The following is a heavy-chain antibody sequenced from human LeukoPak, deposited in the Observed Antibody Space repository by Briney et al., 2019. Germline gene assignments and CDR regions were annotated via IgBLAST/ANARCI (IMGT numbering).Heavy chain of an antibody. D-gene: IGHD3-22*01. CDR1: GFTFSDYY. CDR2: ISGSGDNT. CDR3: AKLGSRYYYDSSGYYLDY. Sequence: GGSLRLSCAASGFTFSDYYMSWIRQAPGKGLEWVSTISGSGDNTYYADSVKGRFTISRDNSKNTLYLQMNSLRAEDTAVYYCAKLGSRYYYDSSGYYLDYWGQGTLVTVSS. J-gene: IGHJ4*02. V-gene: IGHV3-23*01.